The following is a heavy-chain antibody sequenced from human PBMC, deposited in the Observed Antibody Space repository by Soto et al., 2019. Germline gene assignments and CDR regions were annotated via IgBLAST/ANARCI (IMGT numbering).Heavy chain of an antibody. V-gene: IGHV3-7*03. CDR2: IKEDGDEK. Sequence: GSLRLSCAASGFTFSTYWMSWVRQAPGKGLEWVANIKEDGDEKYYVDSVKGRFTISRDNAKNSLYLQMNGLRAEDTAIYYCARGLRFLEWQSSHWYYGMDVWGQGTTVTVSS. CDR3: ARGLRFLEWQSSHWYYGMDV. J-gene: IGHJ6*02. CDR1: GFTFSTYW. D-gene: IGHD3-3*01.